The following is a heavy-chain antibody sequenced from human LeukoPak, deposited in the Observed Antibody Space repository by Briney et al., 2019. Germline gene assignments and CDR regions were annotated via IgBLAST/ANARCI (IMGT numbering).Heavy chain of an antibody. CDR3: ATDTYYMDV. J-gene: IGHJ6*03. CDR2: IYTSGST. Sequence: SETLSLTCAVSGYSISSGYYWGWIRQPAGKGLEWIGRIYTSGSTNYNPSLKSRVTMSVDTSKNQFSLKLSSVTAADTAVYYCATDTYYMDVWGKGTTVTVSS. CDR1: GYSISSGYY. V-gene: IGHV4-4*07.